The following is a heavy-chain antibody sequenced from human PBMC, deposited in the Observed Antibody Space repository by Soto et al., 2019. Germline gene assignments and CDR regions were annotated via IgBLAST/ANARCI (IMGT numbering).Heavy chain of an antibody. V-gene: IGHV4-39*01. CDR3: ARHPSDFWFDP. CDR1: GGSISSSSYF. CDR2: IYYSGST. Sequence: QLQLQESGPGLVKPSETLSLTCTVSGGSISSSSYFWGWIRQPPGKGLEWIGSIYYSGSTYYNPSLNXRXTXSXXPYKNQFSLTLSSVTAADTAVYYCARHPSDFWFDPWGQGTLVTVSS. J-gene: IGHJ5*02. D-gene: IGHD2-21*02.